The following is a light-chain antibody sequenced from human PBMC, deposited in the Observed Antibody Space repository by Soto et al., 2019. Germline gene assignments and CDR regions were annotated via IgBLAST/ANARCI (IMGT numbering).Light chain of an antibody. CDR3: QQSYRTPPIT. CDR2: AAS. J-gene: IGKJ5*01. Sequence: DIQMTQSPSTLSASVGDRVTITCRASQSISSWLAWYQQKPGKAPKLLIYAASSLQSGVPSRLSGSGSGTDFTLTISSLQPEDFATYYCQQSYRTPPITFGQGTRLEIK. CDR1: QSISSW. V-gene: IGKV1-39*01.